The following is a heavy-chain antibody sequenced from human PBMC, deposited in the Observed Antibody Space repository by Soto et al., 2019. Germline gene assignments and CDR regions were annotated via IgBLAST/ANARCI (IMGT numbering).Heavy chain of an antibody. V-gene: IGHV3-7*01. D-gene: IGHD5-18*01. CDR1: GFTFRTYW. J-gene: IGHJ4*02. Sequence: PGGSLRLSCATPGFTFRTYWMSWVRQAPGKGLEWVACIKKDGSEEYYVDSVRGRFTISRDNAKNSLYLQMNSLRAEDTAVYYCAGLDTSMVKTPGYWGQGTLVTVSS. CDR3: AGLDTSMVKTPGY. CDR2: IKKDGSEE.